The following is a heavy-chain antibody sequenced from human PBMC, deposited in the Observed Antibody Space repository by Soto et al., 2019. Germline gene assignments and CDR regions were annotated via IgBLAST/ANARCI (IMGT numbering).Heavy chain of an antibody. V-gene: IGHV3-23*01. CDR2: IAETGSST. J-gene: IGHJ4*02. CDR1: GLNFNGYT. Sequence: GGSLRLSCATSGLNFNGYTMSWVRQAPGQGLEWVSGIAETGSSTYYADSVKGRFTISRDNSENTLYLQMNNLRAEDTAIYYCAKPVCGSGSPDYWGQGTLVTVSS. CDR3: AKPVCGSGSPDY. D-gene: IGHD3-10*01.